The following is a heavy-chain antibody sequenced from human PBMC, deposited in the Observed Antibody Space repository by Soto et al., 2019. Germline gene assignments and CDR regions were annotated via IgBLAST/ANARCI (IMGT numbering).Heavy chain of an antibody. CDR3: AKRGSSVSYYFDR. CDR1: GFTFSNYA. V-gene: IGHV3-23*01. Sequence: VQLLESGGGLVQPGGSLRLSCAASGFTFSNYAMSWVRQAPGKGLEWVSSISGSGVGTHYADSVKGRFTISRDHSKNTLYLQLSSLRGEDTALYYCAKRGSSVSYYFDRWGQGTLVTVSS. D-gene: IGHD2-2*01. CDR2: ISGSGVGT. J-gene: IGHJ4*02.